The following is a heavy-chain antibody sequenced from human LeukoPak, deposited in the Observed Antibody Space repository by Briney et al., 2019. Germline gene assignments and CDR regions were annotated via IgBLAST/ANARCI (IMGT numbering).Heavy chain of an antibody. Sequence: ASVKVSCKASGYTFTSYDINWVQQATGQGLEWMGWMNPNSGNTSYAQKFQGRVTMTRNTSISTAYMELSSLRSEDTALYYCARAAWVSTSSKYYFDNWGQGTLVTVSS. V-gene: IGHV1-8*01. CDR1: GYTFTSYD. J-gene: IGHJ4*02. CDR3: ARAAWVSTSSKYYFDN. D-gene: IGHD2-21*01. CDR2: MNPNSGNT.